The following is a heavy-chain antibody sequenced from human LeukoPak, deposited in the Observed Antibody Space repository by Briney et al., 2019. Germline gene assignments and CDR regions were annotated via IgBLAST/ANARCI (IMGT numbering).Heavy chain of an antibody. CDR2: ISSSGSTI. CDR3: ARGKAGYYYDSSGQTLDY. CDR1: GLTFSDYY. J-gene: IGHJ4*02. Sequence: GSLRLSCAASGLTFSDYYMSWIRQAPGKGLEWVSYISSSGSTIYYADSVKGRFTISRDNAKNSLYLQMNSLRAEDTAVYYCARGKAGYYYDSSGQTLDYWGQGTLVTVSS. V-gene: IGHV3-11*04. D-gene: IGHD3-22*01.